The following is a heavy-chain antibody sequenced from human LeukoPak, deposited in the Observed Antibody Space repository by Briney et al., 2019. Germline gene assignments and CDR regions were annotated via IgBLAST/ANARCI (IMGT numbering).Heavy chain of an antibody. V-gene: IGHV3-64D*09. CDR1: GFTFNSYA. Sequence: PGWSLRLSCSASGFTFNSYAVHWVRQAPGKGLEYVSSIDNTGVNTYYADSVKDRFTISRDNSKNTLYLQMSSLRAEDTAVYYCVKQDWGSQPAGYYFDDWGQGTLVTVSS. CDR3: VKQDWGSQPAGYYFDD. D-gene: IGHD7-27*01. J-gene: IGHJ4*02. CDR2: IDNTGVNT.